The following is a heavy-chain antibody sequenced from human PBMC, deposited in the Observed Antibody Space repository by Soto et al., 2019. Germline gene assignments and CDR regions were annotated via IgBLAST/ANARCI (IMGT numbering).Heavy chain of an antibody. J-gene: IGHJ5*02. CDR1: GYSFTSYW. V-gene: IGHV5-51*01. Sequence: GESLKISCKGSGYSFTSYWIGWVRQMPGKDLEWMGIIYPGDSDTRYSPSFQGQVTISADKSISTAYLQWSSLKASDTAMYYCARLQYYYGSGSYYWSGFDPWGQGTLVTVSS. CDR2: IYPGDSDT. CDR3: ARLQYYYGSGSYYWSGFDP. D-gene: IGHD3-10*01.